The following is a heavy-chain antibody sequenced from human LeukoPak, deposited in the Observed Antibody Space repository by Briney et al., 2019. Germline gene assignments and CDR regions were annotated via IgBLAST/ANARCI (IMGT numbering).Heavy chain of an antibody. D-gene: IGHD2-15*01. CDR2: IYYSGST. J-gene: IGHJ3*02. V-gene: IGHV4-39*01. CDR3: ASLPRYCSGGTCRDTFDI. Sequence: PSETLSLTCTVSGGSISSSSYYWGWIRQPPGKGLEWIGSIYYSGSTYYNPTLKSRVTISVDTSKSHFSLKLSSVTAADTAMYYCASLPRYCSGGTCRDTFDIWGQGTMVTVSS. CDR1: GGSISSSSYY.